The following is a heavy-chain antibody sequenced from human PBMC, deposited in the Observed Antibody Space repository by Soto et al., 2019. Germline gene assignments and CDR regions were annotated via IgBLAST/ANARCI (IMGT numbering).Heavy chain of an antibody. D-gene: IGHD3-10*01. CDR2: IYYSGST. CDR3: ARDRVVRGVIITSAFDI. V-gene: IGHV4-61*08. CDR1: GGSVSSDGYY. Sequence: SETLSLTCNVSGGSVSSDGYYWSWIRQPPGKAREWIGYIYYSGSTYYNPSFKSRVTISVDTSKRQFSLKLTSVTAADTAVYYCARDRVVRGVIITSAFDIWGQGTMVTVSS. J-gene: IGHJ3*02.